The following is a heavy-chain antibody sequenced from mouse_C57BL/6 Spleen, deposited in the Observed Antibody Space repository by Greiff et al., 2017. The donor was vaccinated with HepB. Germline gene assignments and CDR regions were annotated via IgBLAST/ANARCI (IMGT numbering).Heavy chain of an antibody. CDR3: ARDYGLHFDY. J-gene: IGHJ2*01. CDR1: GFTFSDYG. CDR2: ISSGSSNT. Sequence: EVKLVESGGGLVKPGGSLKLSCAASGFTFSDYGMHWVRQAPEKGLEWVAYISSGSSNTYYADTVKGRSTISRDKAKNTLFLQMTSLRSEDTAMYYCARDYGLHFDYWGQGTTLTVSS. V-gene: IGHV5-17*01. D-gene: IGHD1-1*01.